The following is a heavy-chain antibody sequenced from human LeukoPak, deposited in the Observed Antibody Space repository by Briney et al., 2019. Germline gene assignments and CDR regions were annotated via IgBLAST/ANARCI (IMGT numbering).Heavy chain of an antibody. CDR1: GFTFDDYA. J-gene: IGHJ4*02. CDR3: AKGFYYDSSGYYYRVGYFDY. V-gene: IGHV3-9*01. D-gene: IGHD3-22*01. Sequence: GRSLRLSCAASGFTFDDYAMHWVRQAPGKGLEWVSGISWNSGSIGYADSVKGRFTISRDNAKNSLYLQMNSLRAEDTALYYCAKGFYYDSSGYYYRVGYFDYWGQGTLVTVSS. CDR2: ISWNSGSI.